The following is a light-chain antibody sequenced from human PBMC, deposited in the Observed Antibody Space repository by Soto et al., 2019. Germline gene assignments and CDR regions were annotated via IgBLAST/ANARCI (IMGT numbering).Light chain of an antibody. V-gene: IGKV3D-15*01. Sequence: EIVMTQSPATLSVSPLEIAAPPVRASQSVNTNLAWYQQKPGQAPRLLIYGASSRATGIPDRFSGSGSGTDFTLTISSLQSEDFAVYYCQQYNNWPLFGGGTKVDIK. CDR3: QQYNNWPL. CDR1: QSVNTN. J-gene: IGKJ4*01. CDR2: GAS.